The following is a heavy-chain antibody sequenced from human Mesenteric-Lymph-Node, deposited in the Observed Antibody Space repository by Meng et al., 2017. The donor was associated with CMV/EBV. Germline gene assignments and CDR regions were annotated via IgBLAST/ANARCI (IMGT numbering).Heavy chain of an antibody. Sequence: ASVKVSCKASGGTFSSYAISWVRQAPGQGLDWLGWINPNSGDTNYAQNFQGRVSMTRDTSSSTAFMELSRLRSDDTALYYCARSYGRAPELDYWGQGTLVTVSS. V-gene: IGHV1-2*02. CDR2: INPNSGDT. CDR1: GGTFSSYA. D-gene: IGHD1-26*01. J-gene: IGHJ4*02. CDR3: ARSYGRAPELDY.